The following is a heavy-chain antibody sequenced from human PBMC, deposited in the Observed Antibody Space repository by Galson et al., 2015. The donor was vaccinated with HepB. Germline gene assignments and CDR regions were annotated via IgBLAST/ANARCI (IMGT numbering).Heavy chain of an antibody. J-gene: IGHJ3*02. CDR1: GFTFSSYS. D-gene: IGHD5-24*01. CDR2: ISSSSSYI. CDR3: ARDQRVEMATIYDVFDI. Sequence: SLRLSCEASGFTFSSYSMHWVRQAPGKGLEWVSSISSSSSYIYYADSVQGRFTISRDNATNSLYLQMNSLRAEDTAVYYCARDQRVEMATIYDVFDIWGQGTMVTVSS. V-gene: IGHV3-21*04.